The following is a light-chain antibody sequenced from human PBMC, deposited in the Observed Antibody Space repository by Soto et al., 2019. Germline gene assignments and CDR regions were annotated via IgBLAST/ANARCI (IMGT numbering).Light chain of an antibody. CDR3: AAWDDSLNGYV. V-gene: IGLV1-44*01. Sequence: QSVLTQPPSASGTPGQRVTISCSGSSSNIGSNNLNWYQQHPGTAPKHLIYSNNQRPSGVPDRFSGSKSGTSASLAISGLQAEDEADYYCAAWDDSLNGYVFGTGTKVTVL. CDR1: SSNIGSNN. J-gene: IGLJ1*01. CDR2: SNN.